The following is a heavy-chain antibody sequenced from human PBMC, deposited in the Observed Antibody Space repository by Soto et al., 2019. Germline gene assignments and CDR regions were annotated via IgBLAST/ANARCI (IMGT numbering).Heavy chain of an antibody. D-gene: IGHD2-2*01. V-gene: IGHV1-69*01. CDR3: ARTSSLPGREPAAKADPVDP. CDR1: GGTFSSYA. CDR2: IIPIFGTE. J-gene: IGHJ5*02. Sequence: QVQLVQSGAEVKKPGSSVKVSCKASGGTFSSYAISWVRQAPGQGLEWMGGIIPIFGTENYAQKLQGRVTITEDESTSTAYRELSSLKSEDTAVCYRARTSSLPGREPAAKADPVDPWGQGTLVTVSS.